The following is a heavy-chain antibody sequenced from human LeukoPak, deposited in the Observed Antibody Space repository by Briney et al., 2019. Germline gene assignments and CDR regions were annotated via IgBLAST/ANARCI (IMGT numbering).Heavy chain of an antibody. J-gene: IGHJ4*02. CDR1: GFTFDDYA. V-gene: IGHV3-9*01. Sequence: GGSLRLSCAASGFTFDDYAMQWVRQAPGKGLEWVSGISWNSGSIGYADSVKGRFTISRDNAKNSLYLQMNSLRAEDTALYYCAKGGGYDYVWGSTPPYYFDYWGQGTLVTVSS. D-gene: IGHD3-16*01. CDR3: AKGGGYDYVWGSTPPYYFDY. CDR2: ISWNSGSI.